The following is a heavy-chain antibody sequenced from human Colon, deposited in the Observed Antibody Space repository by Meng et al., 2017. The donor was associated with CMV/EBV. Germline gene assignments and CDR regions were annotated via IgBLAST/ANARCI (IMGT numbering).Heavy chain of an antibody. Sequence: ASVKVSCKTSGYSFVNYGITWVRQAPGQGLECMGWINGYIGDTKYAEKFRDRVTMTTDTSTTTAFLELTGLNSDDTAVYYCARRPITTYYYYNLGVWGQGTTVTVSS. CDR2: INGYIGDT. V-gene: IGHV1-18*01. J-gene: IGHJ6*02. CDR3: ARRPITTYYYYNLGV. D-gene: IGHD1-1*01. CDR1: GYSFVNYG.